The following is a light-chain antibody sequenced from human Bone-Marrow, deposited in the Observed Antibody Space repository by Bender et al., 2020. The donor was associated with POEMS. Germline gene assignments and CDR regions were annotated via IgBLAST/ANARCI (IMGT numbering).Light chain of an antibody. J-gene: IGLJ1*01. CDR3: YSTDTNTYRV. CDR2: EDN. CDR1: ALPKKS. V-gene: IGLV3-10*01. Sequence: SYELTQPPSVSVSPGQTARITCSGDALPKKSAYWYQRKSGQAPVLVIYEDNKRPSGIPERFSGSSSGTMATLTISGAQVDDDADYYCYSTDTNTYRVFGTGTKVTVL.